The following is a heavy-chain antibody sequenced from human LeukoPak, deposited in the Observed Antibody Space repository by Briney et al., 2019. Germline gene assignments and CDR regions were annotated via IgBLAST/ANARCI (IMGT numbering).Heavy chain of an antibody. CDR1: GGTFSSYA. J-gene: IGHJ5*02. CDR3: ARGLCSSTSCYLSWFDP. V-gene: IGHV1-69*13. D-gene: IGHD2-2*01. CDR2: IIPIFGTA. Sequence: SVKVSCKASGGTFSSYAISWVRQAPGQGLEWMGGIIPIFGTANYAQKFQGRVAITADESTSTAYMELSSLRSEDTAVYYCARGLCSSTSCYLSWFDPWGQGTLVTVSS.